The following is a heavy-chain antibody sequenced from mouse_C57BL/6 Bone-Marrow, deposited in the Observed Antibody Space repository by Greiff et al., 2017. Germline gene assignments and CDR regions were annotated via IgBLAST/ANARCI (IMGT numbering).Heavy chain of an antibody. CDR1: GYTFTTYP. J-gene: IGHJ2*01. CDR2: FHPYNDDP. CDR3: ARGGNYGGYYFDY. Sequence: QVQLQQSGAELVKPGASVQMSCKASGYTFTTYPIEWMKQNHGKSLEWIGNFHPYNDDPKYNEKFKGKATLTVEKSSSTVYLELSRLTSDDSAVYYCARGGNYGGYYFDYWGQGTTRTVSS. V-gene: IGHV1-47*01. D-gene: IGHD2-1*01.